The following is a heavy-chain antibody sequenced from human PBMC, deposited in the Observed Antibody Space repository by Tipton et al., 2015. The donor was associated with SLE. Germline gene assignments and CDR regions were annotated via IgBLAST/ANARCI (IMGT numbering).Heavy chain of an antibody. Sequence: TLSLTCAVFGGYFSGYYWSWIRQPPGKGWEWIGEINHRGSTNYNPSLKSRVTISVDTSKNQFSLKLSSVTAADTAVYYCAGHFCTGGVCYDYWGQGTLVTVSS. CDR3: AGHFCTGGVCYDY. D-gene: IGHD2-8*02. CDR2: INHRGST. V-gene: IGHV4-34*01. CDR1: GGYFSGYY. J-gene: IGHJ4*02.